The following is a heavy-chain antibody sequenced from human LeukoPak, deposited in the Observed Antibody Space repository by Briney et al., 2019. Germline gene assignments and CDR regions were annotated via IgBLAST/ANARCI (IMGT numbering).Heavy chain of an antibody. D-gene: IGHD3-16*01. J-gene: IGHJ6*04. CDR1: GFTFSSSW. CDR2: ITRDGSST. CDR3: DRDPGYESWSPFWGGMDV. V-gene: IGHV3-74*01. Sequence: PGRSLRLSCAASGFTFSSSWMHWVRQAPGKWLVWVSRITRDGSSTTYADSVKGRFTTSRDNAKNTLYLQMDSLRDDDTAVYYCDRDPGYESWSPFWGGMDVWGNGTTVIVSS.